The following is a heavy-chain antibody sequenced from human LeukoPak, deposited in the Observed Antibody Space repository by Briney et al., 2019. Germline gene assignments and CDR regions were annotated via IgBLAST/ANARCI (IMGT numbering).Heavy chain of an antibody. V-gene: IGHV4-59*01. CDR3: ARDKREYYYDSSGAYGMDV. J-gene: IGHJ6*02. CDR2: IYYSGST. Sequence: SSETLSLTCTVSGGSISSYYWSWIRQPPGKGLEWIGYIYYSGSTNYNPSLKSRVTISVDTSKNQFSLKLSSVTAADTAVYYCARDKREYYYDSSGAYGMDVWGQGTTVTVSS. CDR1: GGSISSYY. D-gene: IGHD3-22*01.